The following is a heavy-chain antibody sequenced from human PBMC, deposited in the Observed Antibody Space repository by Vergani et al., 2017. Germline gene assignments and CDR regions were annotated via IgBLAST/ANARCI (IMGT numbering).Heavy chain of an antibody. D-gene: IGHD4-11*01. CDR2: IIPIFGTA. Sequence: QVQLVQSGAEVKKPGASVKVSCKASGYTFTSYAMHWVRQAPGQGLEWMGGIIPIFGTANYAQKFQGRVTITADESTSTAYMELSSLRSEDTAVYYCARGDYSNYYYYYYGMDVWGQGTTVTVSS. J-gene: IGHJ6*02. CDR1: GYTFTSYA. V-gene: IGHV1-69*13. CDR3: ARGDYSNYYYYYYGMDV.